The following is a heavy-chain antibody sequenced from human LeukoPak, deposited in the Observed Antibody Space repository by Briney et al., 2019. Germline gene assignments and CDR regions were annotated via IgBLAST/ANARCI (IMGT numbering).Heavy chain of an antibody. CDR2: ISYDGSNK. Sequence: PGRSLRLSCAASGFTFSSYAMHWVRQAPGKGLEWVAVISYDGSNKYYADSVKGRFTISRDNSKNTLYLQMNSLKTEDTAVYYCTTAVGASAPYNWNDWGQGTLVTVSS. V-gene: IGHV3-30-3*01. J-gene: IGHJ4*02. D-gene: IGHD1-20*01. CDR1: GFTFSSYA. CDR3: TTAVGASAPYNWND.